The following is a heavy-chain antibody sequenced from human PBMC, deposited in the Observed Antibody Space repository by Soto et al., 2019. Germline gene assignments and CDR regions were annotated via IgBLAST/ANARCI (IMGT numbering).Heavy chain of an antibody. V-gene: IGHV4-39*01. CDR3: ARHEFGYNYFDY. CDR2: IYYSGST. CDR1: GGSISSSSYY. Sequence: SETLSLTCTVSGGSISSSSYYWGWIRQPPGKGLEWIGSIYYSGSTYYNPSLKSRVTISVDTSKNQFSLKLSSVTAADTAVYYCARHEFGYNYFDYWGQGTLVTVSS. J-gene: IGHJ4*02. D-gene: IGHD3-10*01.